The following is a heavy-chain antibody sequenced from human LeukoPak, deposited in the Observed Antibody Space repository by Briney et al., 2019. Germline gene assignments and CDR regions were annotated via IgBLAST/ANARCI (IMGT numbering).Heavy chain of an antibody. CDR1: GYTFTGYY. V-gene: IGHV1-2*06. CDR3: ARSEWQWLVLDAFDI. D-gene: IGHD6-19*01. Sequence: ASVKVSCKXSGYTFTGYYMHWVRQAPGQGLEWMGRINPNSGGTNYSQKFQGRVTMTRDTSISTAYMELSRLRSDDTAVYYCARSEWQWLVLDAFDIWGQGTMVTVSS. J-gene: IGHJ3*02. CDR2: INPNSGGT.